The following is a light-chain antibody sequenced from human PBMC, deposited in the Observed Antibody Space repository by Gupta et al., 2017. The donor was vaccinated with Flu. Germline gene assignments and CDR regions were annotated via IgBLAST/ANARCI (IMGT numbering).Light chain of an antibody. CDR2: WAS. CDR3: QQYNCTPWT. V-gene: IGKV4-1*01. Sequence: DIVMTQSPDSLAVSLGERATINCKSSQSVLYSSNNKNYLAWYQQKPGQPPKLLIYWASTRESGVPDRFSGSGSGTDFTLTISNLQAEDVAVYYCQQYNCTPWTFGQGTKVEIK. CDR1: QSVLYSSNNKNY. J-gene: IGKJ1*01.